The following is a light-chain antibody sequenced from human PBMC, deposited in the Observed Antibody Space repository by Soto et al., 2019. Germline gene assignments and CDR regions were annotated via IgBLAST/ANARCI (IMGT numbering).Light chain of an antibody. V-gene: IGLV2-23*01. CDR1: DSDVGSYKL. J-gene: IGLJ3*02. Sequence: QLVLTQPASMSGSPGQSINISCTGTDSDVGSYKLVSWYQQFPGKAPRLMMSETSKRFSGTSDRFSGSKSGNTASLTISGLRAEDEADYYCFAYAGRSTWVFGGGTKLTVL. CDR3: FAYAGRSTWV. CDR2: ETS.